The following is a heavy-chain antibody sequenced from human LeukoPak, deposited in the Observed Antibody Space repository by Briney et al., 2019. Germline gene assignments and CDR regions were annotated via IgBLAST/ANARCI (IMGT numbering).Heavy chain of an antibody. V-gene: IGHV3-30*18. Sequence: PGGSLRLSCAASGFTFSSYGMHWVRQAPGIGLEWVAIISYDGSNQYYADSVKGRFTISRDNSRNTLFLQMNSLRAEDTALYYCAKVRVDAYVSPNDYWGQGTLVTVSS. D-gene: IGHD3-16*01. CDR1: GFTFSSYG. CDR2: ISYDGSNQ. J-gene: IGHJ4*02. CDR3: AKVRVDAYVSPNDY.